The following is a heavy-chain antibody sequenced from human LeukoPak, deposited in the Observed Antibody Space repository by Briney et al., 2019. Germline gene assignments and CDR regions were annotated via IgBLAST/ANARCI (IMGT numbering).Heavy chain of an antibody. D-gene: IGHD2-2*01. J-gene: IGHJ4*02. V-gene: IGHV1-69*13. CDR1: GYTFTSYG. Sequence: EASVKVSCKASGYTFTSYGISWVRQAPGQGLEWMGGIIPIFGTANYAQKFQGRVTITADESTSTAYMELSSLRSEDTAVYYCARGVPAALWGQGTLVTVSS. CDR3: ARGVPAAL. CDR2: IIPIFGTA.